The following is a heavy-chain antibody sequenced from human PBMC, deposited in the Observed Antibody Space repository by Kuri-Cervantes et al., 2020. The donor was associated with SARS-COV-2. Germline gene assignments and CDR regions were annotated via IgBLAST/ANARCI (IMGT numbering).Heavy chain of an antibody. Sequence: SVKVSCKPSGGTLSTYAITWVRQAPGQGLEWMGGIIPMFDSLNYAQKFQGRVTLTTDESTSTAYMELSSLTSEDTAVYYCGSTIAVAGVGVYYHLDVWGKGTTVTVSS. J-gene: IGHJ6*03. CDR3: GSTIAVAGVGVYYHLDV. CDR2: IIPMFDSL. V-gene: IGHV1-69*05. CDR1: GGTLSTYA. D-gene: IGHD6-19*01.